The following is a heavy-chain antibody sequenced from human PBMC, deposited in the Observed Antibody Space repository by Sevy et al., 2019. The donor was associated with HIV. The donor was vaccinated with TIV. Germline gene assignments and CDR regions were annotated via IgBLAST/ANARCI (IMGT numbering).Heavy chain of an antibody. CDR1: GFTFSSYA. D-gene: IGHD2-2*02. J-gene: IGHJ4*02. CDR2: ISGSGGST. V-gene: IGHV3-23*01. CDR3: AKESWGVVPAAIFAYGFDY. Sequence: GGSLRLSCAASGFTFSSYAMSWVRQAPGKGLEWVSAISGSGGSTYYADSVKGRFTISRDNSKNTLYLQMNSLRAEDTAVYYCAKESWGVVPAAIFAYGFDYWGQGTLVTVSS.